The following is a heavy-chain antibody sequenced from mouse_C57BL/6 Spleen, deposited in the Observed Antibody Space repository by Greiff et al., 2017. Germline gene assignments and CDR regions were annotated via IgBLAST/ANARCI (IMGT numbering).Heavy chain of an antibody. CDR1: GFTFSDYG. Sequence: EVHLVESGGGLVKPGGSLKLSCAASGFTFSDYGMHWVRQAPEKGVEWVAYISSGGSTIYYADTVKGRFTLSRDNAKNTLFLQMTSLRSEDTAMYYCARGTIVTPFDYWGQGTTLTVSS. CDR2: ISSGGSTI. V-gene: IGHV5-17*01. D-gene: IGHD2-5*01. CDR3: ARGTIVTPFDY. J-gene: IGHJ2*01.